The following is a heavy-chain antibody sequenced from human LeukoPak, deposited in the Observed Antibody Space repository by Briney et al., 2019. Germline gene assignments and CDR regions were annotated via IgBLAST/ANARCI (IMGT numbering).Heavy chain of an antibody. Sequence: GASVKVSCKASGYTFTSYGISWVRQAPGQGLEWMGWINPNSGGTNYAQKFQGWVTMTRDTSISTAYMELSRLRSDDTAVYYCARAQWLRSPFDYWGQGTLVTVSS. CDR2: INPNSGGT. CDR3: ARAQWLRSPFDY. D-gene: IGHD5-12*01. J-gene: IGHJ4*02. CDR1: GYTFTSYG. V-gene: IGHV1-2*04.